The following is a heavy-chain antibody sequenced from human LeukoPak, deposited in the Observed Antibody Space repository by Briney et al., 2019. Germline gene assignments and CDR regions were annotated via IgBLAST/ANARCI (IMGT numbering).Heavy chain of an antibody. J-gene: IGHJ4*02. Sequence: SETLSLTCAVYGGSFSGYYWSWIRQPPGKGLEWIGEINHSGSTNYNPSLKSRVTISVDTSKNQFSLKLSSVTAADTAVYYCARVGDSSGYRAHDYWGQGTLVTVSS. D-gene: IGHD3-22*01. V-gene: IGHV4-34*01. CDR2: INHSGST. CDR1: GGSFSGYY. CDR3: ARVGDSSGYRAHDY.